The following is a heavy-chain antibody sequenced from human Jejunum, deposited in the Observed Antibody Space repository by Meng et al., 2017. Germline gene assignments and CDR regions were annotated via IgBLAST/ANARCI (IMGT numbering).Heavy chain of an antibody. Sequence: VSLSHLSFTLLRRPPRMLLHLFLESSHSVSTNYNPSLKSRVTISVDRSQNQLSLKLTSGSGTDTAVYFWARALGAYGDSGFAYWGQGALVTVSS. D-gene: IGHD4-17*01. V-gene: IGHV4-34*13. CDR3: ARALGAYGDSGFAY. CDR1: VSLSHLS. CDR2: SSHSVST. J-gene: IGHJ4*02.